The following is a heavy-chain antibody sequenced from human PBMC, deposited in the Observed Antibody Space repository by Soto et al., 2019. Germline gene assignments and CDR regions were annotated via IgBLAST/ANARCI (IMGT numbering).Heavy chain of an antibody. CDR2: IYYSGST. J-gene: IGHJ6*02. D-gene: IGHD6-13*01. Sequence: SETLSLTCTVSGGSVSSGSYYWSWIRQPPGKGLEWIGYIYYSGSTNYNPSLKSRVTISVDTSKNQFSLKLSSVTAADTAVYYCARDGESGIAAAGPTWGQGTTVTVSS. CDR3: ARDGESGIAAAGPT. V-gene: IGHV4-61*01. CDR1: GGSVSSGSYY.